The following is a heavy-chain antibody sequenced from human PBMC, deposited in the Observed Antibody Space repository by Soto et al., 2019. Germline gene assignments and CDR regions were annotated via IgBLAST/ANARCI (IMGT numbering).Heavy chain of an antibody. Sequence: EVQLVESGGGVVRPGGSLRLSCAVSGFTFDDYGMTWVRQAPGKGLEWVSGINWNGGSTGYADSVKGRFTISRDNSKNSLYLQMNSLRAEDTAFSHCARRGAAAGTEFFDPWGQGTLVIVSS. CDR2: INWNGGST. CDR3: ARRGAAAGTEFFDP. CDR1: GFTFDDYG. V-gene: IGHV3-20*01. J-gene: IGHJ5*02. D-gene: IGHD6-13*01.